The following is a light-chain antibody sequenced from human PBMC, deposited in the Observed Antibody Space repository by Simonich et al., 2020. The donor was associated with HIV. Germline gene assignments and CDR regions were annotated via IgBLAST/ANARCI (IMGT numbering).Light chain of an antibody. CDR2: GAS. CDR3: QQYNKWPPWT. V-gene: IGKV3D-15*01. CDR1: QSVSSN. Sequence: EIVMTQSPAPLSVSPGERATLSCRASQSVSSNLAWYQKKPGPAPRLLSYGASTRATGIPARFSGSGSGTEFTLTISSLQSEDVAVYYCQQYNKWPPWTFGQGTKVEIK. J-gene: IGKJ1*01.